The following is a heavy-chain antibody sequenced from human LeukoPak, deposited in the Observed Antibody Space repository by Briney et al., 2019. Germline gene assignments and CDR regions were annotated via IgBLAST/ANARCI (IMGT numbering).Heavy chain of an antibody. Sequence: SVNVSCKASGGTFSSYAISWVRQAPGQGLEWMGGIIPIFGTANYAQKFQGRVTITADESTSTAYMELSSLRSEDTAVYYCARRPQAPYYYDSSGYGPFDYWGQGTLVTVSS. D-gene: IGHD3-22*01. CDR1: GGTFSSYA. V-gene: IGHV1-69*13. CDR3: ARRPQAPYYYDSSGYGPFDY. J-gene: IGHJ4*02. CDR2: IIPIFGTA.